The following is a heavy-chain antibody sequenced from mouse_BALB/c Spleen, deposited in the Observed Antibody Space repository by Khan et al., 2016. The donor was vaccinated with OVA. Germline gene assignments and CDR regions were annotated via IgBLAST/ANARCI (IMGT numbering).Heavy chain of an antibody. Sequence: EVQLQESGPGLVKPSQSLSLTCTVTGYSITSDYAWNWIRQFPGNKLEWMGYITYSGSTRYNPSLKSRISITRDTSKNQFFLQLNSVTTEDTATYFCARSITTATRGFAYWGQGTLVTVSA. CDR2: ITYSGST. V-gene: IGHV3-2*02. J-gene: IGHJ3*01. CDR3: ARSITTATRGFAY. CDR1: GYSITSDYA. D-gene: IGHD1-2*01.